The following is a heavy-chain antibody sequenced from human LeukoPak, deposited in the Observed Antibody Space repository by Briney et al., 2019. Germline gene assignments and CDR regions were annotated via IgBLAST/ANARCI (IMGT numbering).Heavy chain of an antibody. CDR3: ARITVGANGYNWFDP. D-gene: IGHD1-26*01. CDR2: IYYTGST. V-gene: IGHV4-59*08. J-gene: IGHJ5*02. CDR1: GGSISTYY. Sequence: SETLSLTCAVSGGSISTYYWNWIRQPPGKGLEWIGYIYYTGSTVYNPSLKSRVTISVDTSKNQFSLKLSSVTAADTAVYYCARITVGANGYNWFDPWGQGTLVTVSS.